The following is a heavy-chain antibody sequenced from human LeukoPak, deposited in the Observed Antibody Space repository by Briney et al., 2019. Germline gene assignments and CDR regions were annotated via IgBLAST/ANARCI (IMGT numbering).Heavy chain of an antibody. J-gene: IGHJ3*02. CDR1: GFTFSNYW. V-gene: IGHV3-7*01. CDR2: IKQDGSEK. CDR3: ARDPALCGGDCYAGAFDI. Sequence: GGSLRLSCAASGFTFSNYWMTWVRQAPGKGLERVASIKQDGSEKYYVDSVKGRFTISRDNAKNSLYLQMNSLRTEDTAVYYCARDPALCGGDCYAGAFDIWGQGTMVTVSS. D-gene: IGHD2-21*02.